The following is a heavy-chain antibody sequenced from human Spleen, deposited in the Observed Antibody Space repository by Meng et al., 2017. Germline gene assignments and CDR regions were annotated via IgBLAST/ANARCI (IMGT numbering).Heavy chain of an antibody. V-gene: IGHV3-33*01. D-gene: IGHD2-15*01. Sequence: GLEWVALIWYDGSNKYYADSVKGRFTISRDNAKNTLSLQMDSLRVEDTAVYYCARASDCSPSSCYPIDHWGQGTLVTVSS. J-gene: IGHJ4*02. CDR2: IWYDGSNK. CDR3: ARASDCSPSSCYPIDH.